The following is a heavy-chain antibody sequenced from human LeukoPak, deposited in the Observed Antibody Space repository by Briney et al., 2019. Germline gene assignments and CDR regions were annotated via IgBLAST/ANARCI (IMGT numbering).Heavy chain of an antibody. Sequence: GASVTVSCKASGYTFTIYYMHWVRQAPGQGLEWMGIINPSGGSTSYAQKFQGRVTMTRDTSTSTVYMELSSLRSEDTAVYYCARDQGSSEQWLVRTPDYWGQGTLVTVSS. CDR1: GYTFTIYY. V-gene: IGHV1-46*01. CDR2: INPSGGST. J-gene: IGHJ4*02. D-gene: IGHD6-19*01. CDR3: ARDQGSSEQWLVRTPDY.